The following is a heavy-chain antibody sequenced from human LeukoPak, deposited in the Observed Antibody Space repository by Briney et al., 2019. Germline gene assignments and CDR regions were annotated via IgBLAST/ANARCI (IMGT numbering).Heavy chain of an antibody. D-gene: IGHD2-2*01. CDR1: GFTFSSYA. CDR3: ATHRASTTIDY. Sequence: GGPLRLSCAASGFTFSSYAMHWVRQAPGKGLEWVAVISYDGSNKYYADSVKGRFTISRDNSKNTLYLQMNSLRAEDTAVYYCATHRASTTIDYWGQGTLVTVSS. J-gene: IGHJ4*02. CDR2: ISYDGSNK. V-gene: IGHV3-30*01.